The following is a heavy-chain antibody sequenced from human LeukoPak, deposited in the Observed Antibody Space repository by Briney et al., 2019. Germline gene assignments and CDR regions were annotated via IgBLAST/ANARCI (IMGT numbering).Heavy chain of an antibody. J-gene: IGHJ4*02. Sequence: SETLSLTCTVSGGSISSYYWSWIRQPPGKGLEWIGYIYYSGSTNYNPSLKSRVTISVDTSKNQFSLKLSSVTAADTAVYYCARDRPLQVVVPAGFGSEPRLFDYWGQGTLVTVSS. CDR3: ARDRPLQVVVPAGFGSEPRLFDY. CDR1: GGSISSYY. CDR2: IYYSGST. D-gene: IGHD2-2*01. V-gene: IGHV4-59*12.